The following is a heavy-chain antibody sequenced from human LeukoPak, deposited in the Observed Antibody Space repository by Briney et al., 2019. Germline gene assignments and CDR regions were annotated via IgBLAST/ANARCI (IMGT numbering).Heavy chain of an antibody. CDR2: IYYSGST. Sequence: SETLSLTCTVSGGSISSYYWRWIRQPPGKGLEWIGYIYYSGSTNYNPSLKSRVTISVDTSKNQFSLKLSSVTAADTAVYYCARMGPYSSGSGDWGQGTLVTVSS. CDR3: ARMGPYSSGSGD. J-gene: IGHJ4*02. D-gene: IGHD6-19*01. V-gene: IGHV4-59*08. CDR1: GGSISSYY.